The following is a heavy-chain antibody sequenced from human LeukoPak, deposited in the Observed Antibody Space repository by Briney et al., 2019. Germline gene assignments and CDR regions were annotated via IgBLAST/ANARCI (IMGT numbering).Heavy chain of an antibody. Sequence: ASVKVSCKASGYTFTSYYMHWVRQAPGQGLEWMGIINPSGGSTSYAQKFQGRVTMTRDTSTSTVYMELSSLRSEDTAVYYCARDCSGGSCYSSYAFDIWGQGTMVTVS. CDR1: GYTFTSYY. CDR3: ARDCSGGSCYSSYAFDI. V-gene: IGHV1-46*01. J-gene: IGHJ3*02. CDR2: INPSGGST. D-gene: IGHD2-15*01.